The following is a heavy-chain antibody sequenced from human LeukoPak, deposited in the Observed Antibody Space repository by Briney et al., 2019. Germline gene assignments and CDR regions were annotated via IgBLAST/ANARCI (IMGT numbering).Heavy chain of an antibody. CDR1: GLTFSSSW. D-gene: IGHD6-19*01. CDR3: ARAVSGWQAIDY. J-gene: IGHJ4*02. V-gene: IGHV3-74*01. CDR2: INSDGSNT. Sequence: GGSLRLSCAASGLTFSSSWMYWVRQAPGKGLVWVSDINSDGSNTRYADSVRGRFTISRDNAKEMVRLQMNSLRAEDTAVYYCARAVSGWQAIDYWGQGTLVTVSS.